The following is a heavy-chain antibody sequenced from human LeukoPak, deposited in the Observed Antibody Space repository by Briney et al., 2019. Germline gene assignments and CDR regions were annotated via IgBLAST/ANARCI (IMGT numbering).Heavy chain of an antibody. CDR1: GFTFSSCS. CDR3: ARDPVAGYSSSSYAFDI. D-gene: IGHD6-6*01. CDR2: ISTTSSYI. V-gene: IGHV3-21*01. Sequence: PGGSLRLSCAASGFTFSSCSMNSVRQAPGKGLEWVSSISTTSSYIYYADSLKGRFTISRDNAKNSLYLQMTSLRAEDTAVYYCARDPVAGYSSSSYAFDIWGQGTMVTVSS. J-gene: IGHJ3*02.